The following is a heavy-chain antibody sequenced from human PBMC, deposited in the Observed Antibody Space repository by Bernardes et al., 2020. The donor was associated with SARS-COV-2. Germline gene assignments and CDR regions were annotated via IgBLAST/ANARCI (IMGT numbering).Heavy chain of an antibody. D-gene: IGHD3-9*01. J-gene: IGHJ4*02. Sequence: GGSLRLFCTASGFTFSTSCMTWVRQAPGKGLEWVANIKYDGGEESYVDSVKGRFTITRDTSASTAYMELSSLRFEDTAVYYCVRDPPADILTGPPDYWGQGTLVTVSS. CDR1: GFTFSTSC. CDR3: VRDPPADILTGPPDY. CDR2: IKYDGGEE. V-gene: IGHV3-7*01.